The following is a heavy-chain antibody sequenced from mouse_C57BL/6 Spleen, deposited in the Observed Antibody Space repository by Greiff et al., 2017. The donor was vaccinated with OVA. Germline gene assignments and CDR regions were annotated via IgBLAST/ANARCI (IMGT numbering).Heavy chain of an antibody. CDR3: ATTTVVADFDD. CDR1: GYAFSSYW. D-gene: IGHD1-1*01. CDR2: IYPGDGDT. J-gene: IGHJ2*01. Sequence: VQLQQSGAELVKPGASVKISCKASGYAFSSYWMNWVKQRPGKGLEWIGQIYPGDGDTNYNGKFKGKATLTADKSSSTAYMQLSSLTSEDAAVYFCATTTVVADFDDWGQGTTLTVSS. V-gene: IGHV1-80*01.